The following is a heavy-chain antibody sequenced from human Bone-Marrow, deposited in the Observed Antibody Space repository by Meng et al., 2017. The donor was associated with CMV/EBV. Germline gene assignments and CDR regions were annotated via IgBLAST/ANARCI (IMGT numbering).Heavy chain of an antibody. V-gene: IGHV3-74*01. D-gene: IGHD3-10*01. CDR3: ARVSSYYIAALPLRYYYGMDV. CDR1: GFTFSSYW. CDR2: INSDGSST. J-gene: IGHJ6*02. Sequence: GGSLRLSCAASGFTFSSYWMHWVRQAPGKGLVWVSRINSDGSSTSYADSVKGRFTISRDNAKNTLYLQMNGLRAEDTAVYYCARVSSYYIAALPLRYYYGMDVWGQGTTVTGSS.